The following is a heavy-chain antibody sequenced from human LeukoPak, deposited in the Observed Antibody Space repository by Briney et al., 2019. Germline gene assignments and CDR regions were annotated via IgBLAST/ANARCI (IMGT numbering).Heavy chain of an antibody. CDR2: IYYSGST. D-gene: IGHD3-10*01. CDR3: ARDRDYYGSGSYDWFDP. V-gene: IGHV4-39*02. CDR1: GGSISSSSYY. J-gene: IGHJ5*02. Sequence: PSETLSLTCTVSGGSISSSSYYWGWIRQPPGTGLEWIGSIYYSGSTYYNPSLKSRVTISVDTSKNQFSLKLSSVTAADTAVYYCARDRDYYGSGSYDWFDPWGQGTLVTVSS.